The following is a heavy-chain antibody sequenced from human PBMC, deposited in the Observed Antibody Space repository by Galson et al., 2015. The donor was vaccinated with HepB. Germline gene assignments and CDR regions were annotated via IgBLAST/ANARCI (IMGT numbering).Heavy chain of an antibody. J-gene: IGHJ4*02. Sequence: SLRLSCAASGFTFSDYYMSWIRQAPGKGLEWVSYISSSSSYTNYADSVKGRFTISRDNAKNSLYLQMNSLRAEDTAVYYCARGSQLRFLEWFHDFGYWGQGTLVTVSS. V-gene: IGHV3-11*06. CDR2: ISSSSSYT. CDR1: GFTFSDYY. CDR3: ARGSQLRFLEWFHDFGY. D-gene: IGHD3-3*01.